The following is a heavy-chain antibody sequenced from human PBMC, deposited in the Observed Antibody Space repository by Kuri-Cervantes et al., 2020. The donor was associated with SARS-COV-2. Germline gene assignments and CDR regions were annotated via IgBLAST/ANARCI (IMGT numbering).Heavy chain of an antibody. CDR2: IIPILGTA. CDR3: ARVSKAARPSAWFDP. V-gene: IGHV1-69*04. J-gene: IGHJ5*02. CDR1: GGTFSSYA. D-gene: IGHD6-6*01. Sequence: SVKVSCKASGGTFSSYAISWVRQAPGQGLEWMGRIIPILGTANYAQKFQGRVTMTRDTSISTAYMELSRLRSDDTAVYYCARVSKAARPSAWFDPWGQGTLVTVSS.